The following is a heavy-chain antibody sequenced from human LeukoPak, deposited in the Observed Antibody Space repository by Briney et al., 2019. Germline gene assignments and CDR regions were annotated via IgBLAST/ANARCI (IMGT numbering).Heavy chain of an antibody. V-gene: IGHV3-23*01. Sequence: PGESLRLSCAVSGITLSNYGMSWVRQAPGKGLEWVAGISGSGGRTNYADSVKGRFTISRDNPKNTLYLQMNSLYFCARRGVVIRVILVGFHKEAYYFDSWGQGALVTVSS. J-gene: IGHJ4*02. CDR3: RVILVGFHKEAYYFDS. D-gene: IGHD3-22*01. CDR2: ISGSGGRT. CDR1: GITLSNYG.